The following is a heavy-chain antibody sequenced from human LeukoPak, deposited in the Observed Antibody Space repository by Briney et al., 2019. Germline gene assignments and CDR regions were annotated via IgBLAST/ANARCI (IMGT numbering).Heavy chain of an antibody. Sequence: ASVKVSCKASGYTFTSYYMHWVRQAPGQGLEWMGIINPSGGSTSYAQKFQGRVTMTRDMSTSTVYMELSSLRSEDTAVYYCARDTAMDEDAFDIWGQGTMVTVSS. D-gene: IGHD5-18*01. CDR2: INPSGGST. V-gene: IGHV1-46*01. CDR3: ARDTAMDEDAFDI. J-gene: IGHJ3*02. CDR1: GYTFTSYY.